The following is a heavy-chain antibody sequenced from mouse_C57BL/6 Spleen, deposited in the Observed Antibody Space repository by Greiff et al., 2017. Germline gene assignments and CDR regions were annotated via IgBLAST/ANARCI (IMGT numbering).Heavy chain of an antibody. V-gene: IGHV1-80*01. CDR2: IYPGDGDT. CDR3: ARYYSNCAMDY. J-gene: IGHJ4*01. Sequence: VQRVESGAELVKPGASVKISCKASGYAFSSYWMNWVKQRPGKGLEWIGQIYPGDGDTNYNGKFKGKATLTADKSSSTAYMQLSSLTSEDSAVYFCARYYSNCAMDYWGQGTSVTVSS. CDR1: GYAFSSYW. D-gene: IGHD2-5*01.